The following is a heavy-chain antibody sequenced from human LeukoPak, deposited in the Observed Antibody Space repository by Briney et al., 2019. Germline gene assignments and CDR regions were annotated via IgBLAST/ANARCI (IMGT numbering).Heavy chain of an antibody. CDR3: ARETSDLGYVGEFDY. D-gene: IGHD3-16*01. Sequence: GSLRLSCAASGFTFSSYSMNWVRQAPGKGLEWIGEINHSGSTNYNPSLKSRVTISVDTSKNQFSLKLSSVTAADTAVYYCARETSDLGYVGEFDYWGQGTLVTVSS. CDR2: INHSGST. CDR1: GFTFSSYS. V-gene: IGHV4-34*01. J-gene: IGHJ4*02.